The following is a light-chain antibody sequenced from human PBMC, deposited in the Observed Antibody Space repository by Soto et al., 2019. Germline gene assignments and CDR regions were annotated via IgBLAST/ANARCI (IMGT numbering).Light chain of an antibody. J-gene: IGKJ1*01. CDR3: QQYNNWPPWT. Sequence: EIVMTQSPATLSVSPGERATLSCRASQSVSSNLAWYQQKPGHAPRLLIYGPSTRATSIPARFSGSGSGTEFTLTISSLQSEDFAVYYCQQYNNWPPWTFGQGTKVEIK. CDR2: GPS. CDR1: QSVSSN. V-gene: IGKV3-15*01.